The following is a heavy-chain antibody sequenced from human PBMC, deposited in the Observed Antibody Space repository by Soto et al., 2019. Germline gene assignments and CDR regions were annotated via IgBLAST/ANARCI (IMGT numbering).Heavy chain of an antibody. D-gene: IGHD3-10*01. Sequence: EVQLVEFGGGLVQPGRSLRLSCAASGFTFSGSWMHWVRQAPGKGLVWVSRINGDGSGTSYADFVKGRFTISRDDAKNTLFLQMNGLRAEDTAVYYCARGIFGSGTANDYWGQGTLVTVSS. CDR2: INGDGSGT. V-gene: IGHV3-74*01. CDR3: ARGIFGSGTANDY. J-gene: IGHJ4*02. CDR1: GFTFSGSW.